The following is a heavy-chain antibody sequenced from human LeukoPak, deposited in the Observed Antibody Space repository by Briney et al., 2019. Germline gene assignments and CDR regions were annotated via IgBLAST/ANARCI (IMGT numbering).Heavy chain of an antibody. D-gene: IGHD2-2*01. CDR3: ARHAVPVPASRFDP. Sequence: PSETLSLTCAVSGYSISSGYYWAWIRQFPGKGLEWIGSIYYSGSTYYNPSLKSRVTISVDTSKNQFSLKLSSVTAADTAVYYCARHAVPVPASRFDPWGQGTLVTVSS. J-gene: IGHJ5*02. CDR2: IYYSGST. CDR1: GYSISSGYY. V-gene: IGHV4-38-2*01.